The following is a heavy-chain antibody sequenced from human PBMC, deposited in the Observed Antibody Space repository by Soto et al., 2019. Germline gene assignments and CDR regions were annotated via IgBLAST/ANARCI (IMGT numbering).Heavy chain of an antibody. V-gene: IGHV1-69*01. D-gene: IGHD1-26*01. CDR1: GGTFSSYA. J-gene: IGHJ5*02. Sequence: QVQLVQSGAEVKKPGSSVKVSCKASGGTFSSYAISWVRQAPGQGLEWMGGIIPIFGTANYAQKFQGRVTITADESTSTAYMELSSLRSEDTAVYYCASDSRKWGGATTGDWFDPWGQGTLVTVSS. CDR2: IIPIFGTA. CDR3: ASDSRKWGGATTGDWFDP.